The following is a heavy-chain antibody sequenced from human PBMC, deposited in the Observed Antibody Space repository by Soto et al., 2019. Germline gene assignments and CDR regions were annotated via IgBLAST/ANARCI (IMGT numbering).Heavy chain of an antibody. CDR3: AIAPPPPDY. CDR2: TSAYNGNT. J-gene: IGHJ4*02. CDR1: GYTFASYA. V-gene: IGHV1-18*01. Sequence: QVQLVQSGAEVKKPGASVKVSCKASGYTFASYAISWMRQAPGQGLEWMGWTSAYNGNTNYAQKLQGRVTMTTDTPTSTAYTELRTLRSDVTVVYYCAIAPPPPDYWGQGTLVTVSS.